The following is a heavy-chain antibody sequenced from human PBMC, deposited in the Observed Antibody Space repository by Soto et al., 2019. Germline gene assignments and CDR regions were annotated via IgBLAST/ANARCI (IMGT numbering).Heavy chain of an antibody. CDR1: GFRFDEYA. V-gene: IGHV3-9*01. D-gene: IGHD2-21*01. J-gene: IGHJ4*02. CDR3: AKIVTRHSLVPVFDQ. Sequence: GGSLSLSCVASGFRFDEYAIHWVRQAPGKGLEWVSGISWDSGSINYAGSVRGRFTVSRDNAKNSLYLHMTSLRSEDTAFYYCAKIVTRHSLVPVFDQWGQGALVTVSS. CDR2: ISWDSGSI.